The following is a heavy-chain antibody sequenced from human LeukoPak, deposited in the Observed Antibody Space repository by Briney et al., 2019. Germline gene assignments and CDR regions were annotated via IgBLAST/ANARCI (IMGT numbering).Heavy chain of an antibody. D-gene: IGHD6-13*01. J-gene: IGHJ4*02. CDR3: ARDQAGFESGPYSSSWYWYY. CDR2: INPNSGGT. V-gene: IGHV1-2*02. Sequence: ASVKVSCKTSGYTFTGYYMHWVRQAPGQGLEWMGWINPNSGGTNYAQKFQGRVTMTRDTSISTAYMELSRLRSDDTAVYYCARDQAGFESGPYSSSWYWYYWGQGTLVTVSS. CDR1: GYTFTGYY.